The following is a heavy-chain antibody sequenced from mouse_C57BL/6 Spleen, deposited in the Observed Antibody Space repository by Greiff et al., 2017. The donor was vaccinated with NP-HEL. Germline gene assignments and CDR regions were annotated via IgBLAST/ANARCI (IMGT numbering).Heavy chain of an antibody. Sequence: QVQLQQSGPELVKPGASVKISCKASGYAFSNSWMNWVKQRPGKGLEWIGRIYPGDGDTNYNGKFKGKATLTADKSSSTAYMQLSSLTSEDSAVYFCARGAGIDYWGQGTTLTVSS. J-gene: IGHJ2*01. CDR3: ARGAGIDY. V-gene: IGHV1-82*01. D-gene: IGHD3-3*01. CDR1: GYAFSNSW. CDR2: IYPGDGDT.